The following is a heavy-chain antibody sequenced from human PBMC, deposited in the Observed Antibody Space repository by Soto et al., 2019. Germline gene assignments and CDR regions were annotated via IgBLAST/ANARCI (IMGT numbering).Heavy chain of an antibody. V-gene: IGHV3-21*01. CDR2: ISSSGNYM. J-gene: IGHJ4*02. CDR1: GFTFTTYS. Sequence: PGGPLRLSCAASGFTFTTYSMNWVRQAPGKGLEGVSSISSSGNYMYYADSVKGRFTISRDNAKTSLWLQMNSLRVGDTALYYCVGLYGLGWGQGTMVTVSS. D-gene: IGHD3-3*01. CDR3: VGLYGLG.